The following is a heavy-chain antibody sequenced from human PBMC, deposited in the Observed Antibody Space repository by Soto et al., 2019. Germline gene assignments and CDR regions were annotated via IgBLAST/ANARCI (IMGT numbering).Heavy chain of an antibody. Sequence: VHLVQSGAEVKKPGASVKVSCQGSDYAFTTYVITWVRQAPGQGLEWMGWISAHNGNTNYAQKLQGRVTVTRDTSTSTAYMELRSLRYDDTAVYYCARGRYGDYWGQGALVTVS. CDR1: DYAFTTYV. CDR2: ISAHNGNT. V-gene: IGHV1-18*01. J-gene: IGHJ4*02. CDR3: ARGRYGDY. D-gene: IGHD1-1*01.